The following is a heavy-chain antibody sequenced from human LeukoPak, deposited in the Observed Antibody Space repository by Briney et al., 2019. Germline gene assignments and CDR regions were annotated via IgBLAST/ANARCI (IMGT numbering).Heavy chain of an antibody. CDR3: ARPSPPGDGYNPPDH. J-gene: IGHJ4*02. V-gene: IGHV3-30*04. Sequence: GKSLRLSCVVSGFNFDNFAMHWVRQPLGKGLEWVAVISHDGRTKYYADSMKGRITISRDNSKNTLFLQMNNLRSEDTAVYFCARPSPPGDGYNPPDHWGQGTLVTVSS. CDR2: ISHDGRTK. D-gene: IGHD5-24*01. CDR1: GFNFDNFA.